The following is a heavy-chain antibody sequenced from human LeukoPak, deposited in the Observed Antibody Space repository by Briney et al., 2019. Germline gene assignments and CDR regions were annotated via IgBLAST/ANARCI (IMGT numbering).Heavy chain of an antibody. J-gene: IGHJ5*02. CDR3: AKRTYQLLSWFDP. Sequence: GGSLRLSCAASGFTFNNYVMSWVRQAPGKGLEWVSTINGGGYNTYYADSVKGRFTISRDNSKNTLYLQMNSLRAEDTAVYYCAKRTYQLLSWFDPWGQGTLVTVSS. D-gene: IGHD2-2*01. CDR1: GFTFNNYV. CDR2: INGGGYNT. V-gene: IGHV3-23*01.